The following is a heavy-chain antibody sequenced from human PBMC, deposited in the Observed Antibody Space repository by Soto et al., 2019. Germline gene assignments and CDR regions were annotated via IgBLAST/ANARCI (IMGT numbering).Heavy chain of an antibody. V-gene: IGHV4-59*01. Sequence: PSETLSLTCSVSGGSIRSYYWSWIRQPPGKGLEWIGYIYSSGTTNYNPSLQSRVTISGDTSKKQISLNLRSVTAADTAVYYCARRAATISGTLIWGAVLDIWGQGTKVTVSS. CDR3: ARRAATISGTLIWGAVLDI. CDR2: IYSSGTT. D-gene: IGHD3-3*01. CDR1: GGSIRSYY. J-gene: IGHJ3*02.